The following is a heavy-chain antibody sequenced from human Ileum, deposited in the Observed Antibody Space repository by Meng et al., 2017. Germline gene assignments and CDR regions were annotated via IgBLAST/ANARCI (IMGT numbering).Heavy chain of an antibody. D-gene: IGHD1-26*01. CDR3: AVGNYYFDY. CDR2: TYYRSKWYN. Sequence: LHQSEPGLVKHSQTLSLTCAISGDSFSSNSAAWTWTRQSPSRGLEWLGRTYYRSKWYNDYAVSVKSRITINPDTSKNQFSLQLDSVTPEDTVVYYCAVGNYYFDYWGQGTLVTVSS. J-gene: IGHJ4*02. CDR1: GDSFSSNSAA. V-gene: IGHV6-1*01.